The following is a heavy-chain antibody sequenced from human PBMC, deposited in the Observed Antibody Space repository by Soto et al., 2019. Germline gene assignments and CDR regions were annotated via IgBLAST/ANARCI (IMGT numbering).Heavy chain of an antibody. CDR2: IYPDDSDT. CDR3: ARVRSNGGEGYFDY. D-gene: IGHD2-8*01. V-gene: IGHV5-51*01. CDR1: GYCFAAYC. Sequence: GEPLKIYCKVSGYCFAAYCIAWVRQMPGKGLEWMGLIYPDDSDTRYSPSFQGQVTISADKSIYTAYLQWSSLRASDTAMYYCARVRSNGGEGYFDYCGQGILVTVSS. J-gene: IGHJ4*02.